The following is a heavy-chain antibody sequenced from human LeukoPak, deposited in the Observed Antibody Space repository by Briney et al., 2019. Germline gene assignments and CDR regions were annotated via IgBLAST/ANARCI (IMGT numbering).Heavy chain of an antibody. D-gene: IGHD6-19*01. CDR3: ARYGLGYYYMDV. CDR1: GFTFSSYW. V-gene: IGHV3-48*04. CDR2: ISNSGNNI. J-gene: IGHJ6*03. Sequence: GGSLRLSCAASGFTFSSYWMSWVRQAPGKGLEWVSYISNSGNNIYYADSVKGRFTISRDNAKNSLYLQMNSLRADDRAVYFCARYGLGYYYMDVWGKGTTVTVSS.